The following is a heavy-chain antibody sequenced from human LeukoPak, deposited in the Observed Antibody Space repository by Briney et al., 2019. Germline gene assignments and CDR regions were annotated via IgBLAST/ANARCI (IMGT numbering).Heavy chain of an antibody. CDR2: IYYSGST. D-gene: IGHD3-22*01. CDR3: ARGTYYYDSSGYQGAYYFDY. J-gene: IGHJ4*02. V-gene: IGHV4-30-4*01. CDR1: GGSISSGDYY. Sequence: SETLSLTCTVSGGSISSGDYYWSWIRQPPGKGLEWIGYIYYSGSTYYNLSLKSRVTISVDTSKNQFSLKLSSVTAADTAVYYCARGTYYYDSSGYQGAYYFDYWGQGTLVTVSS.